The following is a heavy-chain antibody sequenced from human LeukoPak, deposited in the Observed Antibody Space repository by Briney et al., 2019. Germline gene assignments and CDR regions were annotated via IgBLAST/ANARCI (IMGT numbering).Heavy chain of an antibody. CDR3: AKYYYDSSGYQAFDY. J-gene: IGHJ4*02. D-gene: IGHD3-22*01. CDR1: GFTFGSYA. Sequence: PGGSLRLSCAASGFTFGSYAMSWVRQAPGKGLEWVSAISGSGGSTYYADSVKGRFTISRDNSKNTLYLQMNSLRAEDTAVYYCAKYYYDSSGYQAFDYWGQGTLVTVSS. CDR2: ISGSGGST. V-gene: IGHV3-23*01.